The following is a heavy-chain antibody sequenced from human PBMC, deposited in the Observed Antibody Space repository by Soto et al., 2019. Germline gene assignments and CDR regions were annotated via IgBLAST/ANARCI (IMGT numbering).Heavy chain of an antibody. V-gene: IGHV4-61*01. D-gene: IGHD6-19*01. J-gene: IGHJ5*02. Sequence: QVQLQESGPGLVKPSETLSLTCTVSGGSVSSGSYYWSWIRQPPGKGLEWIGYIYYSGSTNYNPSLKSRVTISVDTSKNQFSLKLSSVTAADTAVYYCAREGESSGWFDPWGQGTLVTVSS. CDR1: GGSVSSGSYY. CDR2: IYYSGST. CDR3: AREGESSGWFDP.